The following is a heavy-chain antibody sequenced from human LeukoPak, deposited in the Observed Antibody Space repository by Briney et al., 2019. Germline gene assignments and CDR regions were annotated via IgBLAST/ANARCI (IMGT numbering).Heavy chain of an antibody. J-gene: IGHJ4*02. CDR3: VRDNSGSGNYFAY. V-gene: IGHV1-2*02. Sequence: GASVKVSCKASGYTFTGYYMHWVRQAPGQGPEWMGWINPNSGGTNYAQKFQGRVTMTRDTSISTAYMELSRLRSDDAAVYYCVRDNSGSGNYFAYWGQGTLVTVSS. CDR2: INPNSGGT. CDR1: GYTFTGYY. D-gene: IGHD3-10*01.